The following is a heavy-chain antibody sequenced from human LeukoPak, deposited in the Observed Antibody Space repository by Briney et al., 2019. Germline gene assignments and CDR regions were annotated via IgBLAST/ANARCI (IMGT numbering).Heavy chain of an antibody. CDR1: GHSISTSYY. Sequence: PSETLSLTCTVSGHSISTSYYWGWIRQPPGKGLEWIGSIFHSGSTYYNPSLKSRVTISVDTSKNQFSLKLSSVTAADTAVYYCARRSFGDFWGRKLDYWGQGTLVTVPS. J-gene: IGHJ4*02. V-gene: IGHV4-38-2*02. D-gene: IGHD3-10*01. CDR3: ARRSFGDFWGRKLDY. CDR2: IFHSGST.